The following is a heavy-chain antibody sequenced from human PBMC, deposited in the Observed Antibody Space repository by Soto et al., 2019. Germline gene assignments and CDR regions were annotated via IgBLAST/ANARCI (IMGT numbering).Heavy chain of an antibody. CDR3: ARDIIGGGYYWSVKPSYYYYGMDV. CDR2: IGSSSSYI. Sequence: PGGSLRLSCAASGFTFSSYSMNWVRQAPGKGLEWVSSIGSSSSYIYYADSVKGRFTISRDNAKNSLYLQMNSLRAEDTAVYYCARDIIGGGYYWSVKPSYYYYGMDVWGQGTTVTSP. J-gene: IGHJ6*02. CDR1: GFTFSSYS. V-gene: IGHV3-21*01. D-gene: IGHD3-22*01.